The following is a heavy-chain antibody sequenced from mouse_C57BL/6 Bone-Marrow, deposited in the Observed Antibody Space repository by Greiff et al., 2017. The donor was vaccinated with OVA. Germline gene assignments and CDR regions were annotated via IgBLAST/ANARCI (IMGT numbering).Heavy chain of an antibody. Sequence: QVQLQQPGAELVKPGASVKLSCKASGYTFTSYWMQWVKQRPGQGLEWIGEIDPSDSYTNSNQKFKGKATLTVDTSSSTAYMQLSSLTSEDSAVYYCARGDDSRGYAMDYWGQGTSVTVSS. V-gene: IGHV1-50*01. J-gene: IGHJ4*01. CDR3: ARGDDSRGYAMDY. CDR2: IDPSDSYT. CDR1: GYTFTSYW. D-gene: IGHD2-4*01.